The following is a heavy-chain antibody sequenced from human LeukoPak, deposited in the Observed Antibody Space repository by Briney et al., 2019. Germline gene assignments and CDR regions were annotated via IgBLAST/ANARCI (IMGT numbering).Heavy chain of an antibody. Sequence: GGSLRLSCAASGFTVSSNYMSWVRQAPGEGLEWVSVIYSGGSTYYADSVKGRFTISRDNSKNTLYLQMNSLRAEDTAVYYCASLLTYYDFWSGYYGFDYWGQGTLVTVSS. J-gene: IGHJ4*02. CDR3: ASLLTYYDFWSGYYGFDY. CDR1: GFTVSSNY. D-gene: IGHD3-3*01. CDR2: IYSGGST. V-gene: IGHV3-53*01.